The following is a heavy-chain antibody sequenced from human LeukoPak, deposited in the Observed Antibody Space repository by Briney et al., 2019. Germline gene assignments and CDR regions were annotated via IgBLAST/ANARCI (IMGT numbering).Heavy chain of an antibody. D-gene: IGHD3-10*01. CDR1: GYTFTSYG. CDR2: ISAYNGNT. CDR3: ARDYSPSYGSGSYPLYFQH. J-gene: IGHJ1*01. V-gene: IGHV1-18*01. Sequence: GASVKVSCKASGYTFTSYGISWVRQAPGQGLEWMGWISAYNGNTNYAQKLQGRVTMTTDTSTSTAYMELRSLRSDDTAVYYCARDYSPSYGSGSYPLYFQHWGQGTLVTVSS.